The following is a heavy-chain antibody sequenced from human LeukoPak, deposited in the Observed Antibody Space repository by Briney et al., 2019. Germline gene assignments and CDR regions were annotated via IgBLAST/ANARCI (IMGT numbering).Heavy chain of an antibody. Sequence: GGSLRLSCAASGFTFSSYWMSWVRQARGKGLEWVANIKQDGSEKYYVDSVKGQFTISRDNAKNSLYLQMNSLRAEDTAVYYCARDYRGYRAPYYFDYWGQGTLVTVSS. J-gene: IGHJ4*02. D-gene: IGHD2-15*01. CDR1: GFTFSSYW. V-gene: IGHV3-7*01. CDR3: ARDYRGYRAPYYFDY. CDR2: IKQDGSEK.